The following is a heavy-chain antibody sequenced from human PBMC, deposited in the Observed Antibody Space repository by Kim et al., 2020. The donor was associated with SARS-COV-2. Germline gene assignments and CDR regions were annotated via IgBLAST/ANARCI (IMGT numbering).Heavy chain of an antibody. CDR1: GFTFSGSN. D-gene: IGHD3-22*01. Sequence: GESLRLSCAASGFTFSGSNIHWVRQASGKGLEWVGRISTRPKSYATAYSASVKGRFTISRDDSKNTAYLQLNSLRAEDTAVYYCTSLTTSGETYWGQGTL. V-gene: IGHV3-73*01. CDR3: TSLTTSGETY. CDR2: ISTRPKSYAT. J-gene: IGHJ4*02.